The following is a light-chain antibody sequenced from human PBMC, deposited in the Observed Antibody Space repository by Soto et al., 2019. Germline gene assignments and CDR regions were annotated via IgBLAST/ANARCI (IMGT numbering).Light chain of an antibody. Sequence: IVLTQSPATLSVSPGERVTLSCRAVQSVASTYLAWYQQRPGRAPRLLISGASTRATGIPARFTGGGSGTEFTLTISSLQSEDFAVYYCQQYNNWPPYTFGQGTKVDIK. CDR3: QQYNNWPPYT. V-gene: IGKV3-15*01. CDR2: GAS. J-gene: IGKJ2*01. CDR1: QSVASTY.